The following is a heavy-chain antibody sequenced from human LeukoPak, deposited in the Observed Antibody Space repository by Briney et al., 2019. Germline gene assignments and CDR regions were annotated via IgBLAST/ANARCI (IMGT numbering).Heavy chain of an antibody. CDR2: INQSGST. Sequence: SDTLSLTCAVYGGSFSGYYWSWIRQPPGKGLEWIGEINQSGSTNYNPSLKSRVTISVDTSKNQFFLKLSSVTAADTAVYYCARGLVAAADPYYFDYWGQGTLVTVSS. D-gene: IGHD6-13*01. CDR1: GGSFSGYY. CDR3: ARGLVAAADPYYFDY. J-gene: IGHJ4*02. V-gene: IGHV4-34*01.